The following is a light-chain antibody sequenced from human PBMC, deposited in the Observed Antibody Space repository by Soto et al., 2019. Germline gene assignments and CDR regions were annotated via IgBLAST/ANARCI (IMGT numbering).Light chain of an antibody. J-gene: IGKJ1*01. Sequence: DLQMTQSPSSLSASVGDRVTITCRASQSINSYLNWYQQKPGKAPKFLIYAASSLQSGVPSRFRGSGSGTDFTLTISSLQSEDCATYYCQQSYSSPWTFGQGTKVEI. CDR3: QQSYSSPWT. V-gene: IGKV1-39*01. CDR2: AAS. CDR1: QSINSY.